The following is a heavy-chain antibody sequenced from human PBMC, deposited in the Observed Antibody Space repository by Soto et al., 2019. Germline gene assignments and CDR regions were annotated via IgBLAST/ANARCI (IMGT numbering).Heavy chain of an antibody. CDR2: ISIYYGNT. CDR3: AILPSEIYEYDY. J-gene: IGHJ4*02. Sequence: ASVKVSCKASGYTFTDYGILWLRQAPGQGLEWMGWISIYYGNTDYSQKLQGRVTMTRDISTSTAYMELTSLRSDDTAVYYCAILPSEIYEYDYWGQGTPVTVSS. D-gene: IGHD5-12*01. CDR1: GYTFTDYG. V-gene: IGHV1-18*01.